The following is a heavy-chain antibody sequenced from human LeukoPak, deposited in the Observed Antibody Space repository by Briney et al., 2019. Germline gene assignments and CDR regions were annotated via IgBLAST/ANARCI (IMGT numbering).Heavy chain of an antibody. Sequence: SETLSLTCTVSGGSIRNYYWSWIRQPPGKGLEWIGYIYYSGDTNYNPSLKSRVTISVDTSKNQFSLKPSSVTAADTAVYYCARGVGGVPAAMTQFDYWGQGTLVTVSS. CDR1: GGSIRNYY. CDR3: ARGVGGVPAAMTQFDY. D-gene: IGHD2-2*01. V-gene: IGHV4-59*08. J-gene: IGHJ4*02. CDR2: IYYSGDT.